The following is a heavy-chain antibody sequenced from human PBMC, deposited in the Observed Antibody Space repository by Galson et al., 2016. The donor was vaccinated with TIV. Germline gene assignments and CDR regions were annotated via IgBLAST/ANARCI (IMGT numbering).Heavy chain of an antibody. D-gene: IGHD2-15*01. Sequence: SLRLSCAAFGFTFSSYAMSWVRRTPGKGLEWVSTFSGSPATTYYADSVKGRFTISRDNSKNTLYLQMNSLRAEDTAQYYCAKGTLATCSGVRCYYFDSWGQGTLVTVSS. CDR1: GFTFSSYA. V-gene: IGHV3-23*01. J-gene: IGHJ4*02. CDR2: FSGSPATT. CDR3: AKGTLATCSGVRCYYFDS.